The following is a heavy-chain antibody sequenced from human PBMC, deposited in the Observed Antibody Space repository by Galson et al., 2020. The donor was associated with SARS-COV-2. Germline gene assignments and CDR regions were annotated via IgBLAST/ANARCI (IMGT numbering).Heavy chain of an antibody. D-gene: IGHD4-17*01. J-gene: IGHJ3*02. CDR3: ARAGYGGNSVDALDI. CDR2: IYYSGSA. CDR1: GGSISSGDHF. V-gene: IGHV4-30-4*08. Sequence: SQTLSLTCTVSGGSISSGDHFWSWIRQPPGQGLPWIRCIYYSGSAYYNPSLQSPLTISIDTSKNQFSLIVNSVTPPDTAMYYCARAGYGGNSVDALDIWGQGAMVTVSS.